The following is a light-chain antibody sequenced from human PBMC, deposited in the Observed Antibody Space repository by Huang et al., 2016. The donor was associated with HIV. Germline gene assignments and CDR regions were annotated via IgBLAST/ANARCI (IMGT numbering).Light chain of an antibody. CDR3: QQLNSYPSIT. CDR2: AAS. V-gene: IGKV1-9*01. Sequence: IQLTQSPSSLSASVGDRVTITCRASQGISSFLAWYQQKPGKAPKLLIYAASTLQSGVPSRFSGSGSGTDFTLTISSLQPEDFAIYYCQQLNSYPSITFGQGTRLEIK. J-gene: IGKJ5*01. CDR1: QGISSF.